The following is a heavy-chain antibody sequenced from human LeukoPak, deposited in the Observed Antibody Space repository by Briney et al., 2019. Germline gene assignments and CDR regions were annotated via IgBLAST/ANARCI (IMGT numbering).Heavy chain of an antibody. CDR3: ASSLGGGYNPNWDY. J-gene: IGHJ4*02. CDR1: GYTFTSYG. Sequence: ASVKVSCKASGYTFTSYGISWVRQAPGQGLEWMGIINPSGGSTSYAQKFQGRVTMTRDMSTSTVYMELSSLRSEDTAVYYCASSLGGGYNPNWDYWGQGTLVTVSS. CDR2: INPSGGST. V-gene: IGHV1-46*01. D-gene: IGHD5-24*01.